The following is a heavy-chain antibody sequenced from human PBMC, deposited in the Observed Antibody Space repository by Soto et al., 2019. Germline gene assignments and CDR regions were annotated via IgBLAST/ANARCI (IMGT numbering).Heavy chain of an antibody. CDR3: TTAAYSSEDY. CDR1: GFTFSNAW. CDR2: IKSKTDGGRT. J-gene: IGHJ4*02. Sequence: EVQLVESGGGWVKPGGSLRLSCAASGFTFSNAWMSWVRQAPGKGLEWVGRIKSKTDGGRTDYAAPGKGRFTISRYDSINTLYLQINSRKTEDTSVYYCTTAAYSSEDYWGQGTLVTVSS. D-gene: IGHD6-19*01. V-gene: IGHV3-15*01.